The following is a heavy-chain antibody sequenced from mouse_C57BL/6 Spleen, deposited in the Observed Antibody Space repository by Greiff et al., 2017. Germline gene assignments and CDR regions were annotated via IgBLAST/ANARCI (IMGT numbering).Heavy chain of an antibody. CDR1: GYTFTDYN. D-gene: IGHD2-4*01. Sequence: EVQRVESGPELVKPGASVKIPCKASGYTFTDYNMDWVKQSHGKSLEWIGDINPNNGGTIYNQKFKGKATLTVDKSSSTAYMALRSLTSEDTAVYNGARTIYYDYDYAMDDWGQGTSVTVSS. J-gene: IGHJ4*01. CDR3: ARTIYYDYDYAMDD. CDR2: INPNNGGT. V-gene: IGHV1-18*01.